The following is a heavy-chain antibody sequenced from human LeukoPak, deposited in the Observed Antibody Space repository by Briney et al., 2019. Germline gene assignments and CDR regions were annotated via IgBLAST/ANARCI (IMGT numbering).Heavy chain of an antibody. CDR3: ARRWAVAAVDY. CDR1: GFTSSSYS. V-gene: IGHV3-21*01. CDR2: ISSSSSYI. Sequence: GGSRSLSCAASGFTSSSYSMNWVRQAPGKGLEWVSSISSSSSYIYYADSVKGRFTISRDNAKNSLYLQMNSLRAEDTAVYYCARRWAVAAVDYWGQGTLVTVSS. J-gene: IGHJ4*02. D-gene: IGHD6-19*01.